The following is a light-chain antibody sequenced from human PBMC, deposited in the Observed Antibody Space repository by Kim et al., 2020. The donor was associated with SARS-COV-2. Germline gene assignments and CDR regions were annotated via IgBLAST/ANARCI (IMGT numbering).Light chain of an antibody. J-gene: IGLJ2*01. CDR2: YDN. V-gene: IGLV3-21*04. CDR3: QVLASDTFHPVI. CDR1: NLGDKS. Sequence: SYELTQAPSVSVAPGQTASVACGGNNLGDKSVHWFQQKPGQAPVVVIYYDNERPSGIPERFSGSNSGNTATLTISRVEAGDEADYYCQVLASDTFHPVIFGGGTQLTVL.